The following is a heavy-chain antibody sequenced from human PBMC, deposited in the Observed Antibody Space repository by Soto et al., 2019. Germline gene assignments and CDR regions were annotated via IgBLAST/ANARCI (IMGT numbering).Heavy chain of an antibody. J-gene: IGHJ4*02. CDR3: AYSGVGVWGYGAGCCDY. Sequence: QITLKESGPTLVKPTQTLTLTCTFSGFSLSTSGVVVGWIRQPPGKGLEWLALIYCDDDKYYSPSLKSRLTSPKDTSKNPVVLIMTNISPVATAKYYCAYSGVGVWGYGAGCCDYCGQGTLVTGSS. CDR2: IYCDDDK. V-gene: IGHV2-5*02. CDR1: GFSLSTSGVV. D-gene: IGHD2-15*01.